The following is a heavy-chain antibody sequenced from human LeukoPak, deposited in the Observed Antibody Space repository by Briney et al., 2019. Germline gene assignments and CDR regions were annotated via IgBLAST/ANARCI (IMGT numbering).Heavy chain of an antibody. Sequence: PGGSLRLSCVASGFTFSTYTMNWVRQAPGKGLEWVSSISSSSSYIYYADSMKGRFAISRDNAKNSVYLQMNSLRAEDTAVYYCAREGFCSGGSCYSGNAFDIWGQGTMVTVSS. CDR2: ISSSSSYI. J-gene: IGHJ3*02. V-gene: IGHV3-21*01. D-gene: IGHD2-15*01. CDR1: GFTFSTYT. CDR3: AREGFCSGGSCYSGNAFDI.